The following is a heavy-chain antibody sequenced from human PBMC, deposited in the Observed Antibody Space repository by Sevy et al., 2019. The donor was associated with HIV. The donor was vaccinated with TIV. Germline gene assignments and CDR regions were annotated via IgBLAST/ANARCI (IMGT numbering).Heavy chain of an antibody. V-gene: IGHV4-59*13. CDR2: IYYSGST. CDR1: GGSISSYY. CDR3: ARGSGRGYYYDSSGYYYRYFDY. J-gene: IGHJ4*02. Sequence: SETLSLTCTVSGGSISSYYWSWIRRPPGKGLEWIGYIYYSGSTNYNPSLKSRVTISVDTSKNQFSRKLSSVTAADTALYYCARGSGRGYYYDSSGYYYRYFDYWGQGTLVTVSS. D-gene: IGHD3-22*01.